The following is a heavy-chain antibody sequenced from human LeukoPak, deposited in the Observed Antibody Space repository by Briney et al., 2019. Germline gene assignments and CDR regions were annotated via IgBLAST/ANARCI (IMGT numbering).Heavy chain of an antibody. Sequence: SVKVSCKASGYTFTGYYMHWVRQAPGQGLEWMGGIIPIFGTANYAQKFQGRVTITADESTSTAYMELSSLRSEDTAVYYCARAPASVTNGGYYYYGMDVWGQGTTVTVSS. D-gene: IGHD4-17*01. CDR3: ARAPASVTNGGYYYYGMDV. CDR1: GYTFTGYY. J-gene: IGHJ6*02. V-gene: IGHV1-69*13. CDR2: IIPIFGTA.